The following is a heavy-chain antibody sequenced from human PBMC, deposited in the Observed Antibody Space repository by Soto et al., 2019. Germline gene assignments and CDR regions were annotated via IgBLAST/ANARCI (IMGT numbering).Heavy chain of an antibody. D-gene: IGHD3-10*01. J-gene: IGHJ4*02. CDR3: ARPRGLGESRPFDY. Sequence: QVQLVQSGAEVKKPGSSVKVSCKASGGTFSSYAISWVRQAPGQGLEWVGGIIPIFGTANYAQKFQGRVTITADESTSTAYMELSSLRSEDTAVYYCARPRGLGESRPFDYWGQGTLVTVSS. V-gene: IGHV1-69*12. CDR2: IIPIFGTA. CDR1: GGTFSSYA.